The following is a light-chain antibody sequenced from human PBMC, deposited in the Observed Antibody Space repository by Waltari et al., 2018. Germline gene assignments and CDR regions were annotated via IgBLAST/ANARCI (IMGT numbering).Light chain of an antibody. CDR1: SGSVSSTSY. CDR2: KKN. J-gene: IGLJ3*02. V-gene: IGLV8-61*01. CDR3: LLYMGSGIWV. Sequence: QTLVTQEPSLSVSPGGTVTLTCSLSSGSVSSTSYASWYQQTPGQAPRTLMYKKNIPSSGGPDRFSGSILGNKAALTSTGAQADDESDYYCLLYMGSGIWVFGGGTKLTVL.